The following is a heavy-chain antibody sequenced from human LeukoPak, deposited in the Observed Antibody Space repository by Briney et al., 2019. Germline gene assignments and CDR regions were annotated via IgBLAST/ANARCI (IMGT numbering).Heavy chain of an antibody. D-gene: IGHD1-26*01. CDR1: GFAFSSYR. CDR3: ARDWGQRGSYYVLWD. V-gene: IGHV3-48*02. J-gene: IGHJ4*02. CDR2: INSGSNAI. Sequence: GGSLRLSCAASGFAFSSYRMNWVRQAPGRGLQWISYINSGSNAIYYADSVKGRFTISRDNAKNFVFLQMNSLGDDDTAVYYCARDWGQRGSYYVLWDWGQGTLVTVSS.